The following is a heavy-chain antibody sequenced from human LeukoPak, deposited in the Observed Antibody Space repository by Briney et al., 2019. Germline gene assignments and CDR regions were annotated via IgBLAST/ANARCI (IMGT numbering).Heavy chain of an antibody. CDR1: GGTFSSYA. CDR2: IIPIFGIA. J-gene: IGHJ5*02. CDR3: ARQEDCSGGSCYSFIWFDP. Sequence: SVKVSCKASGGTFSSYAISWVRQALGQGLEWMGRIIPIFGIANYAQKFQGRVTITADKSTSTAYMELSSLRSEDTAVYYCARQEDCSGGSCYSFIWFDPWGQGTLVTVSS. V-gene: IGHV1-69*04. D-gene: IGHD2-15*01.